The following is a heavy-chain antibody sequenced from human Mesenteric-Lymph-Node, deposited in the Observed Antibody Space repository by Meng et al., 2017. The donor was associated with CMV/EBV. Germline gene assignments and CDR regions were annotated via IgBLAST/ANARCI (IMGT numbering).Heavy chain of an antibody. V-gene: IGHV1-2*02. D-gene: IGHD3-3*01. CDR3: AKDDDFWSGYDY. CDR2: INPNSGGT. J-gene: IGHJ4*02. CDR1: GYTFTGDF. Sequence: ASVKVSCKASGYTFTGDFIHWVRQAPGQGLEWMGWINPNSGGTKYAEKFQGRVTMTRDTSITTAYMELSGLTSDDTAVYYCAKDDDFWSGYDYWGQGTLVTVSS.